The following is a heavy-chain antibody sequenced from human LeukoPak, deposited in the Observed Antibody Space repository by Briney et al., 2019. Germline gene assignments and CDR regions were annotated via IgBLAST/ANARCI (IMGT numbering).Heavy chain of an antibody. J-gene: IGHJ6*02. Sequence: SEPLSLTCAVYGGSFSGYYWSWIRQPPGKGLEWIGEINHSGSTNYNPSLKSRVTISVDTSKNQFSLKLSSVTAADTAVYYCARGRDGSGSYSDPYYYGMDVWGQGTTVTVSS. CDR1: GGSFSGYY. CDR2: INHSGST. CDR3: ARGRDGSGSYSDPYYYGMDV. V-gene: IGHV4-34*01. D-gene: IGHD3-10*01.